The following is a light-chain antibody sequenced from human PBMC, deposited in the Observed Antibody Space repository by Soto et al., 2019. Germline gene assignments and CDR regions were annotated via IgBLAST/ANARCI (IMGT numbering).Light chain of an antibody. J-gene: IGKJ1*01. Sequence: EIVMTQSPATLSVSPGEKDTLSCRASQSVSSNLAWYQQKVGQAPRVLIYDSSTRATGIPGRFSGSGSGTEFTLTISSLQSEDFAVYYCQQYNNWPETFGQGTKV. CDR1: QSVSSN. CDR2: DSS. V-gene: IGKV3-15*01. CDR3: QQYNNWPET.